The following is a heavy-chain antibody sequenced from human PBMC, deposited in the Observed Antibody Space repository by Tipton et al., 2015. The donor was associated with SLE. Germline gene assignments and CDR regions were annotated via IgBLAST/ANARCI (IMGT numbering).Heavy chain of an antibody. Sequence: GSLRLSCAASGFTFSDYFMTWIRQAPGKGLEWFSYISSSGSSVSYADSVKGRFTISRDNAKNSLLLQMNSLRAEDTAVYYCARVQAYEGFDPWGQGTLVTVSS. J-gene: IGHJ5*02. CDR3: ARVQAYEGFDP. D-gene: IGHD3-3*01. V-gene: IGHV3-11*01. CDR1: GFTFSDYF. CDR2: ISSSGSSV.